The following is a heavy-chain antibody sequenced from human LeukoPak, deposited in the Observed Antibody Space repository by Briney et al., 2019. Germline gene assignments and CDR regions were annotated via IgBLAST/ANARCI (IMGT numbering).Heavy chain of an antibody. CDR3: ARTKVGANLFDY. J-gene: IGHJ4*02. CDR2: IYSGGNT. CDR1: GFTVSSNY. Sequence: PGGSLRLSCAASGFTVSSNYMSWVRQAPGKGLQWVSVIYSGGNTYYADSVKGRFTISRDNAKNSLYLHMNSLRAEDTAVYYCARTKVGANLFDYWGQGTLVTVSS. V-gene: IGHV3-53*01. D-gene: IGHD1-26*01.